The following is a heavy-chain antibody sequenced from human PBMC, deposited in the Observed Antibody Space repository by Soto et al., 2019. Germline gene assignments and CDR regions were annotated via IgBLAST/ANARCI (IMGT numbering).Heavy chain of an antibody. Sequence: PSETLSLTCTVSGSSISSYYWSWIRQPPGKGLEWIGYIYYSGSTNYNPSLKSRVTMSVDTSKNQFSLKLSSVTAADTAAYYCARLIRDYRFDNWFDPWGQGTLVTVSS. J-gene: IGHJ5*02. V-gene: IGHV4-59*01. CDR1: GSSISSYY. D-gene: IGHD3-10*01. CDR3: ARLIRDYRFDNWFDP. CDR2: IYYSGST.